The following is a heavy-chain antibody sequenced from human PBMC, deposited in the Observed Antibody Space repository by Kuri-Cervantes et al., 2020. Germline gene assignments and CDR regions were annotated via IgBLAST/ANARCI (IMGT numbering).Heavy chain of an antibody. Sequence: GESLKISCAASGFTFSNYWMSWVRQAPGKGLEWVGRINTKPEGGTTDYAAPVKGRFTISRDDSKNTLYLQMSSLKTEDTGVYYCTTGSYKLSDYWGQGTLVTVSS. J-gene: IGHJ4*02. CDR1: GFTFSNYW. CDR2: INTKPEGGTT. D-gene: IGHD3-10*01. V-gene: IGHV3-15*01. CDR3: TTGSYKLSDY.